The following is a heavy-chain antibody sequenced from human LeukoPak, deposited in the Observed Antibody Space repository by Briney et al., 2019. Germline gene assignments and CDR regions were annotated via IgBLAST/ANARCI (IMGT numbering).Heavy chain of an antibody. CDR3: ATAGCSTTSCLIAAFDY. J-gene: IGHJ4*02. CDR1: GYTLTELS. D-gene: IGHD2-2*01. CDR2: FDPEDGEI. Sequence: APVKVSCKVSGYTLTELSMHWVRQAPGKGLEWMGGFDPEDGEIIYAQKFQGRVTMTEDTSTDTAYMKLSSLKSEDTAVYYCATAGCSTTSCLIAAFDYWGQGTLVTVSS. V-gene: IGHV1-24*01.